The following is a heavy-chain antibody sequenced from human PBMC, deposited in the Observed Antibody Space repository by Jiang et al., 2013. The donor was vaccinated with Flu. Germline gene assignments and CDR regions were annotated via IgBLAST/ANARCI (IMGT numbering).Heavy chain of an antibody. V-gene: IGHV5-51*01. D-gene: IGHD1-7*01. CDR1: IQLYQLL. Sequence: VKKPGESLKISCKGFWIQLYQLLDRLGAPDARERLEWMGIIYPGDSDTRYSPSFQGQVTISADKSISTAYLQWSSLKASDTAMYYCARLGWNYVGWFDPWGQGTLVTVSS. CDR2: IYPGDSDT. J-gene: IGHJ5*02. CDR3: ARLGWNYVGWFDP.